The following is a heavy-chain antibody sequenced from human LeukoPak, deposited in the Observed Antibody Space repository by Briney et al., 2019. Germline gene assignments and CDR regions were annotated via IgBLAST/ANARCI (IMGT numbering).Heavy chain of an antibody. D-gene: IGHD3-22*01. CDR1: GGSISSSSCY. J-gene: IGHJ4*02. V-gene: IGHV4-39*01. CDR3: ARLLYDSRGYYYFDY. Sequence: SETLSLTCSVSGGSISSSSCYWGWIRQPPAMGLEWIGSIYYSGSTYDNPSLKSRVTMSVDTSKNQFSLKLSSATAADTAVYYCARLLYDSRGYYYFDYWGQGTLVTVSS. CDR2: IYYSGST.